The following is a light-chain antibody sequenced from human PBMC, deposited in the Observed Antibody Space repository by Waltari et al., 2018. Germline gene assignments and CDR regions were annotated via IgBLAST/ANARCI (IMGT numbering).Light chain of an antibody. CDR3: QQRSNWVT. CDR1: QSVSRY. V-gene: IGKV3-11*01. Sequence: THTTRASQSVSRYLAWYQQKPGQAPRLLIYDASNRATGIPARFSGSGSGTDFTLTISSLDPEDFAVYYCQQRSNWVTFGGGTKVEMK. J-gene: IGKJ4*01. CDR2: DAS.